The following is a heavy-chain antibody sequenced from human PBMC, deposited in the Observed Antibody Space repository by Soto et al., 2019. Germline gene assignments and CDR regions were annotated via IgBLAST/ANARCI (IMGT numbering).Heavy chain of an antibody. V-gene: IGHV1-69*02. CDR1: GGTFSSYT. D-gene: IGHD2-15*01. J-gene: IGHJ6*03. CDR3: ARVASGSAATLYYYMDV. Sequence: QVQLVQSGAEVKKPGSSVTVSCKASGGTFSSYTISWVRQAPGQGLEWMGRIIPIPGIANYAQKFQGRVTITADKSTSTAYMELSSLRSEDTAVYYCARVASGSAATLYYYMDVWGKGTTVTVSS. CDR2: IIPIPGIA.